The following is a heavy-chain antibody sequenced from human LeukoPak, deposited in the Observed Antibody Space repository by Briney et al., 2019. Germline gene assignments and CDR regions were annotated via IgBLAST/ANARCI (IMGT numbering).Heavy chain of an antibody. D-gene: IGHD3-22*01. CDR3: AKEFDDYYDSSGYYFVGNYFDY. Sequence: GGSLRLSCAASGFTFSSYAMSWVRQAPGKGLEWVSAISGSGGSTYYADSVKGRFTISRDNSKNTLYLQMNSLRAEDTAVYYCAKEFDDYYDSSGYYFVGNYFDYWGQGTLVTVSS. J-gene: IGHJ4*02. V-gene: IGHV3-23*01. CDR2: ISGSGGST. CDR1: GFTFSSYA.